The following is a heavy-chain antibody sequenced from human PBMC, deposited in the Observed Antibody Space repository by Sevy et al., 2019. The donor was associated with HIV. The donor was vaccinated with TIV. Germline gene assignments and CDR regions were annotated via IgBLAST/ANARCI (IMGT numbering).Heavy chain of an antibody. CDR1: GFSLSDYG. Sequence: GGSLRLSCTASGFSLSDYGMNWVRQAPGKGLEWVSSISSGGAIMYYADSVKGRFTMSKDNAKNSLYLQMSSLSDDDTALYYCARALFTGDSWSGGYWGRGTLVTVSS. CDR3: ARALFTGDSWSGGY. V-gene: IGHV3-21*01. CDR2: ISSGGAIM. J-gene: IGHJ4*02. D-gene: IGHD6-13*01.